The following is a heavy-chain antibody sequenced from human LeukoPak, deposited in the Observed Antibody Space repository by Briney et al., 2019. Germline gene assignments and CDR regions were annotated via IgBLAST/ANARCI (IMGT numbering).Heavy chain of an antibody. V-gene: IGHV3-9*01. CDR1: GFTFDDYA. CDR2: ISWNSGSI. D-gene: IGHD1-20*01. Sequence: GRSLRLSCAASGFTFDDYAMHWVRQAPGKGLEWVSGISWNSGSIGYADSVKGRFTISRDNAKNSLYLQMNSLRAEDTAVYYCASPATPGITPIDYWGQGTLVTVSS. CDR3: ASPATPGITPIDY. J-gene: IGHJ4*02.